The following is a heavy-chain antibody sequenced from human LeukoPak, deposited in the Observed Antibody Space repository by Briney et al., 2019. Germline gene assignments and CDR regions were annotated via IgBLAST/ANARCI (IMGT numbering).Heavy chain of an antibody. CDR2: IYPGDSDT. CDR1: GYSFTSYW. Sequence: GESLKISCKGSGYSFTSYWIGWVRQMPGKGLEWMGIIYPGDSDTRYSPSFQGQVTISADKSISTAYLQWSSLKASDTAMYYCARWDPEYPQNIAVAGTWFDYWGQGTLVTVSS. J-gene: IGHJ4*02. D-gene: IGHD6-19*01. CDR3: ARWDPEYPQNIAVAGTWFDY. V-gene: IGHV5-51*01.